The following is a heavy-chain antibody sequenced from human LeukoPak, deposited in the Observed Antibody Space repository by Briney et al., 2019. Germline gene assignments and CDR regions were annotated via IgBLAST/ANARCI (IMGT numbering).Heavy chain of an antibody. CDR3: ATSYCSGGSCYDY. V-gene: IGHV5-51*01. J-gene: IGHJ4*02. CDR1: GYSFTSYW. Sequence: GESLKISCKGSGYSFTSYWIGWVRQMPGKGLEWMGIIYPGDSDTRYSPSFQGQVTISADKSISTAYLQWSSLEASDTAIYYCATSYCSGGSCYDYWGQGTLVTVSS. D-gene: IGHD2-15*01. CDR2: IYPGDSDT.